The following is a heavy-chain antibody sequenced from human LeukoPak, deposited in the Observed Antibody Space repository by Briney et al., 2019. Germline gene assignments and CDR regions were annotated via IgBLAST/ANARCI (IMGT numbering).Heavy chain of an antibody. CDR2: ISAYNGNT. V-gene: IGHV1-18*01. Sequence: ASVKVSCKASGYTFTSYGISWVRQAPGQGLEWMGWISAYNGNTNYAQKLQGRVTMTTDTSTSTAYMELRSLRSDDTAVYYCARFDDPLLLWFGKDVGNYYGMDVWGQGTTVTVSS. D-gene: IGHD3-10*01. CDR1: GYTFTSYG. J-gene: IGHJ6*02. CDR3: ARFDDPLLLWFGKDVGNYYGMDV.